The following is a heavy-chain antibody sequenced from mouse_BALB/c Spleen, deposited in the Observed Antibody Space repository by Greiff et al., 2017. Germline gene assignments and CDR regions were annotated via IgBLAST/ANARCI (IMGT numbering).Heavy chain of an antibody. CDR3: AVYYRFAY. D-gene: IGHD2-1*01. V-gene: IGHV14-3*02. J-gene: IGHJ3*01. CDR1: GFNIKDTY. CDR2: IDPANGNT. Sequence: EVQLKESGAELVKPGASVKLSCTASGFNIKDTYMHWVKQRPEQGLEWIGRIDPANGNTKYDPKFQGKATITADTSSNTAYLQLSSLTSEDTAVYYCAVYYRFAYWGQGTLVTVSA.